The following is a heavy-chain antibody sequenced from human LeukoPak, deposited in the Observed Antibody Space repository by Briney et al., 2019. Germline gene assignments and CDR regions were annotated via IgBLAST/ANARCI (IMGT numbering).Heavy chain of an antibody. CDR1: GFTFSHHG. CDR2: ILFDGSKK. V-gene: IGHV3-30*02. J-gene: IGHJ4*02. CDR3: ARAVDKGTGYYMDF. D-gene: IGHD3-22*01. Sequence: GGSLRLSCAASGFTFSHHGMYWVRQAPGKGLEWVAFILFDGSKKYFVDSVKGRFTISRDNSNNAVSLQMNNLRTEDTAMYYCARAVDKGTGYYMDFWGRGTLVTVSS.